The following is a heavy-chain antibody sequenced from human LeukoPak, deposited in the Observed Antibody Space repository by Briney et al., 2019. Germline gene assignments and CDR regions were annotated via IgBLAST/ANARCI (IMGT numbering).Heavy chain of an antibody. CDR2: INHSGST. CDR3: ARGFNSIKRAYYYYGMDV. CDR1: GGSFSGYY. J-gene: IGHJ6*02. D-gene: IGHD2/OR15-2a*01. V-gene: IGHV4-34*01. Sequence: PSETLSLTCAVYGGSFSGYYWSWIRQPPGKGLEWIGEINHSGSTNYNPSLKSRVTISVDTSKNQFPLKLSSVTAADTAVYYCARGFNSIKRAYYYYGMDVWGQGTTVTVSS.